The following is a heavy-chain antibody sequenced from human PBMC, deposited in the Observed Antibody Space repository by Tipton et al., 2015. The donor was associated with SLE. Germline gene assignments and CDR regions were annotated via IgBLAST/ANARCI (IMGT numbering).Heavy chain of an antibody. CDR2: ISWNSGSI. Sequence: RSLRLSCAASGFTFEDYTMYWVRQVPGKGLEWVSGISWNSGSIGYADSVKGRFTISRDNAKNSLYLEMNSLRAEDTALYYCARGGIFGVFALDFWGQGTLVTVSS. J-gene: IGHJ4*02. V-gene: IGHV3-9*01. D-gene: IGHD3-3*01. CDR1: GFTFEDYT. CDR3: ARGGIFGVFALDF.